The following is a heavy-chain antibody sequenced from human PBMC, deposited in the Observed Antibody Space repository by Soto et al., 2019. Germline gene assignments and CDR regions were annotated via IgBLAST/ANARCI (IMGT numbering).Heavy chain of an antibody. J-gene: IGHJ4*02. D-gene: IGHD6-19*01. CDR3: AKESGWSSFDY. V-gene: IGHV3-23*01. Sequence: GESLKISCAASGFTFSSYAMSWVRQAPGKGLEWVSAISGSGGSTYYADSVKGRFTISRDNSKNTLYLQMNSLRAEDTAVYYCAKESGWSSFDYWGQGTLVTVSS. CDR1: GFTFSSYA. CDR2: ISGSGGST.